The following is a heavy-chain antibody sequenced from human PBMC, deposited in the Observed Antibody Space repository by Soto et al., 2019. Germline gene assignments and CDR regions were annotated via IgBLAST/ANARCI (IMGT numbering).Heavy chain of an antibody. V-gene: IGHV1-46*01. Sequence: ASVKVSCKASGYTFTSYHMHWVRQAPGQGLEWMGKINPSGDSRTYAQKLQGRVTMTTDTSTSTAYMDLRSLRSDDTAVYYCARDSSGWTPGYYYYGMDVWGQGTTVTVSS. CDR1: GYTFTSYH. J-gene: IGHJ6*02. CDR3: ARDSSGWTPGYYYYGMDV. CDR2: INPSGDSR. D-gene: IGHD6-19*01.